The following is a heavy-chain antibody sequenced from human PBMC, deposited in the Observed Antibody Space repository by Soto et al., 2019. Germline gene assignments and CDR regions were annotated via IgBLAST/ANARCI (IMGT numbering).Heavy chain of an antibody. V-gene: IGHV4-61*01. D-gene: IGHD3-22*01. J-gene: IGHJ4*02. CDR2: IYYSGST. CDR1: GGSVSSGSYY. Sequence: QVQLQESGPGLLKPSETLSLTCTVSGGSVSSGSYYWSWIRQPPGKGLEWIGYIYYSGSTKYNPSLKSRVTISVDRSKNQFSLKLSSVTAADTAVYYCARVRSSGDSLGYWGQGTLVTVSS. CDR3: ARVRSSGDSLGY.